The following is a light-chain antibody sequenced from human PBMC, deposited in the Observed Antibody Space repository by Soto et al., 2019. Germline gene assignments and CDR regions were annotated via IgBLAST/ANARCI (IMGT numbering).Light chain of an antibody. J-gene: IGLJ1*01. V-gene: IGLV2-14*01. Sequence: QSVLTQPASVSGSPGQSITISCTGTSSDVGGYNYVSWYQQHPGKAPKLMIYEVSNRPSGVSNRFSGSKSGNTASLTISGLQAEDEADYYCSSYTRSSTGNVFGTGTKPPS. CDR1: SSDVGGYNY. CDR3: SSYTRSSTGNV. CDR2: EVS.